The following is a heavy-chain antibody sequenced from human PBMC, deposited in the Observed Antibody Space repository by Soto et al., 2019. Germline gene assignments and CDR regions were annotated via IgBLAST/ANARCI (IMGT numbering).Heavy chain of an antibody. CDR1: GGSISSYY. V-gene: IGHV4-59*01. J-gene: IGHJ4*02. CDR3: ARGKDYGAVDY. D-gene: IGHD4-17*01. Sequence: SETLSLTCTVSGGSISSYYWSWIRQPPGKGLEWIGYIYYSGSTNYNPSLKSRVTISVDTSKNQFSLKLSSVTAADTAVYYCARGKDYGAVDYWGQGTLVTVSS. CDR2: IYYSGST.